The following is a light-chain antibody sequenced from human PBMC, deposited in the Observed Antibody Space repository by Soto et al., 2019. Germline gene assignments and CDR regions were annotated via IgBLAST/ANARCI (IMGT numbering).Light chain of an antibody. CDR3: AAWDDSLSGYV. CDR1: SSDVGGYHY. CDR2: EVT. J-gene: IGLJ1*01. Sequence: QSALTQPPSASGSPGQSITISCTGTSSDVGGYHYVSWYQQHPGKAPKLMIHEVTKRPSGVPDRFSGSKSGNTASLTVSGLQGEDEADYYCAAWDDSLSGYVFGTGTKLTVL. V-gene: IGLV2-8*01.